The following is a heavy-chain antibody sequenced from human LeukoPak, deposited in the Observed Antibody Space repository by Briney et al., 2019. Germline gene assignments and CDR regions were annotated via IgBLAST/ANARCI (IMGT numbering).Heavy chain of an antibody. CDR2: INPSGGST. CDR3: ARASSRTNIAAASGGWFDP. CDR1: GYTFTSYY. V-gene: IGHV1-46*01. J-gene: IGHJ5*02. D-gene: IGHD6-13*01. Sequence: ASVKVSCKASGYTFTSYYMHWVRQAPGQGLEWMGMINPSGGSTSYAQKFQGRVTMTRDTSTSTVYMELSSLRSEDTAVYYCARASSRTNIAAASGGWFDPWGQGTLVTVSS.